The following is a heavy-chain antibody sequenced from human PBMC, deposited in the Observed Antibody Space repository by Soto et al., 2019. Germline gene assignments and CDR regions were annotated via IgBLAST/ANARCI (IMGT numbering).Heavy chain of an antibody. CDR1: GGSISSGSYY. CDR2: IYYSGST. V-gene: IGHV4-39*01. Sequence: PSEPLSLTCTVSGGSISSGSYYWGWIRQPPGKGLEWIGSIYYSGSTYYNPSLKSRGTISVDTSKNQSSLKLSSVTAANTAVYYSARRGSMDDFDYWGQGTLVTVSS. CDR3: ARRGSMDDFDY. J-gene: IGHJ4*02. D-gene: IGHD3-10*01.